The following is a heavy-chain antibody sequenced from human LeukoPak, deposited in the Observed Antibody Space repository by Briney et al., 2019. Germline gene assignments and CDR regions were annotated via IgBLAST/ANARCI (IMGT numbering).Heavy chain of an antibody. CDR1: GFTFSSYG. CDR3: AKSRESDYYYGMDV. J-gene: IGHJ6*04. Sequence: PGRSLRLSCAASGFTFSSYGMHWVRQAPGKGLEWVAVISYDGSNKYYADSVKGRFIISRDNSKNTLYLQMNSLRAEDMAVYYCAKSRESDYYYGMDVWGKGTTVTVSS. D-gene: IGHD3-10*01. CDR2: ISYDGSNK. V-gene: IGHV3-30*18.